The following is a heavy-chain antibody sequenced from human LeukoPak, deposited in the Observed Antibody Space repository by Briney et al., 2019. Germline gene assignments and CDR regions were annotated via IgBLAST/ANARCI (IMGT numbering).Heavy chain of an antibody. V-gene: IGHV1-69*13. CDR3: ARPSKYDGNPLGEYFYYYAMDV. CDR2: IIPTFGTP. D-gene: IGHD3-10*01. CDR1: GGSFNNYG. J-gene: IGHJ6*02. Sequence: SVKVSCKASGGSFNNYGLSWVRQASGQGLGWMGGIIPTFGTPEYTQKFQGRLTITADGSTNTVYMELSSLRSEDTAMYYCARPSKYDGNPLGEYFYYYAMDVWGQGTTVTVSS.